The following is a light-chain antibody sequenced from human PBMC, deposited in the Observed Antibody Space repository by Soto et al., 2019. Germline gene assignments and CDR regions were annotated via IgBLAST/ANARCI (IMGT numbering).Light chain of an antibody. V-gene: IGKV1-33*01. CDR3: QHYNKLPWYT. J-gene: IGKJ2*01. CDR1: QDISRY. CDR2: DAS. Sequence: DIQLTQSPSSLSASVGDRVTITCQASQDISRYLNWYQHKPGRAPTLLIYDASKLETGVPSRFSGSGSGTDFALIISNLQAEDVATYYCQHYNKLPWYTFGQGTKLEIK.